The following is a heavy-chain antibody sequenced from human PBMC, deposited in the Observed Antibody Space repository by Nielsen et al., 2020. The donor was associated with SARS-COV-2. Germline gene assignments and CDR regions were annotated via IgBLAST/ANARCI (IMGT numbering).Heavy chain of an antibody. CDR3: ATDLPALKGYDYVH. D-gene: IGHD3-16*01. Sequence: ASVKVSCKASGYTFTSYYIHWVRLAPGQGLEWMGVINPSGGSTSYAQRFQGRVTMTRDTSTSTVYMELSSLRSEDTAVYYCATDLPALKGYDYVHWGQGTLVTVSS. CDR2: INPSGGST. J-gene: IGHJ4*02. V-gene: IGHV1-46*01. CDR1: GYTFTSYY.